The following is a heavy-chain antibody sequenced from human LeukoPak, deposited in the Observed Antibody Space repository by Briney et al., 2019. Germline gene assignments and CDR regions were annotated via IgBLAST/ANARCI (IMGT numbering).Heavy chain of an antibody. CDR3: ARERSSGWYGDAFDI. J-gene: IGHJ3*02. D-gene: IGHD6-19*01. V-gene: IGHV3-30*02. Sequence: GGSLRLSCAASGFTFSSYGMHWVRQAPGKGLEWVAFIRYDGSNKYYADSVKGRFTISRDNSKNTLYLQMNSLRAEDTAVYYCARERSSGWYGDAFDIWGQGTMVTVSS. CDR2: IRYDGSNK. CDR1: GFTFSSYG.